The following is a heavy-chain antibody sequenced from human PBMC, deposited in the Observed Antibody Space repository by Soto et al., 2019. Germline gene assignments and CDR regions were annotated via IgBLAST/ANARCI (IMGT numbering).Heavy chain of an antibody. V-gene: IGHV4-39*01. Sequence: SETLSLTCAVSGASISGSYYYWAWLRQSPGKGPEWIGSVFYTGFTSYNPSLESRVSVSVDTSKSQFSLKLSAVTAADTAVYYCATSQKGYNWNHFDHWGQGALVTVSS. CDR2: VFYTGFT. D-gene: IGHD1-20*01. CDR3: ATSQKGYNWNHFDH. J-gene: IGHJ4*02. CDR1: GASISGSYYY.